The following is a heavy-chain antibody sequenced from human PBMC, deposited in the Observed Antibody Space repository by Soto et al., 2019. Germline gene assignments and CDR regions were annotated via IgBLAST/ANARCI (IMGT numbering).Heavy chain of an antibody. Sequence: ESGGGVVQPGRSRRLSCAASGLTISSYAMHWVRQASGKELEWVALISYDVSNKYYADSVKGRFTISRDKPKNTLYLQMNSLRAEDTAVYYCASDPLGYCSGGSCPPAHYYYGMDVWGQGTTVTVSS. D-gene: IGHD2-15*01. J-gene: IGHJ6*02. V-gene: IGHV3-30-3*01. CDR1: GLTISSYA. CDR2: ISYDVSNK. CDR3: ASDPLGYCSGGSCPPAHYYYGMDV.